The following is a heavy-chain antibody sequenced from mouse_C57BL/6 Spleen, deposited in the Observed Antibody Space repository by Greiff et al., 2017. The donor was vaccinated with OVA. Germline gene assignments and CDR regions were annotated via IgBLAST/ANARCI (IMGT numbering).Heavy chain of an antibody. D-gene: IGHD1-1*01. V-gene: IGHV5-12*01. Sequence: VKVEESGGGLVQPGGSLKLSCAASGFTFSDYYMYWVRQTPEKRLEWVAYISNGGGSTYYPDTVKGRFTISRDNAKNTLYLQMSRLKSEDTAMYYCARDTTVGYWGQGTSVTVSS. CDR3: ARDTTVGY. CDR1: GFTFSDYY. J-gene: IGHJ4*01. CDR2: ISNGGGST.